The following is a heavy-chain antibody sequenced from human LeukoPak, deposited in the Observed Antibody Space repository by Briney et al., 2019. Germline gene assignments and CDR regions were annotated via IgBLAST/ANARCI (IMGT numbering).Heavy chain of an antibody. V-gene: IGHV1-69*13. CDR2: MTPRFGTG. D-gene: IGHD2-2*01. J-gene: IGHJ4*01. CDR1: GGAFNSKD. Sequence: VASVKVSCKASGGAFNSKDITWVRQAPGQGLEWVGGMTPRFGTGNTAQKFQGRVAITADESTSTVYMELTSPRSDDTALYYCARIGHDLYQTFDFWGNGNLITVSS. CDR3: ARIGHDLYQTFDF.